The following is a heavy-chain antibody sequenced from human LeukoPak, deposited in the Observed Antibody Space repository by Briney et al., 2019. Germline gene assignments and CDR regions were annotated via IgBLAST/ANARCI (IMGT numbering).Heavy chain of an antibody. V-gene: IGHV1-46*01. Sequence: ASVKVSCKASGYTFTSYYMHWVRQAPGQGLEWMGIINPSGGSTSYAQKFQGRVTMTRDTSTSTVYMELSSLRSEDTAVYYCARTPVRSYDSSGYYLAGGVWFDYWGQGTLVTVSS. D-gene: IGHD3-22*01. CDR3: ARTPVRSYDSSGYYLAGGVWFDY. CDR2: INPSGGST. CDR1: GYTFTSYY. J-gene: IGHJ4*02.